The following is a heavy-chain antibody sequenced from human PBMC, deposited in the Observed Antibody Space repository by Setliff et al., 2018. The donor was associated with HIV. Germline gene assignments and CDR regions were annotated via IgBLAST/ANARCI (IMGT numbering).Heavy chain of an antibody. V-gene: IGHV3-48*03. D-gene: IGHD3-10*01. J-gene: IGHJ4*02. CDR1: EFTFRSYE. CDR3: ARGNTMVTDFDY. Sequence: GGSLRLSCAASEFTFRSYEMNWVRQAPGKGLEWLSYISDTSATISYADSVKGRFTISRDNAKNSLYLQMNSLRAEDTAVYYCARGNTMVTDFDYWGQGTLVTVSS. CDR2: ISDTSATI.